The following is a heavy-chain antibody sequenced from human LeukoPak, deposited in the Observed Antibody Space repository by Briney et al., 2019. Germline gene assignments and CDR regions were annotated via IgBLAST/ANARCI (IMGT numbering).Heavy chain of an antibody. CDR3: ARDDNIAAVQYYYYGMDV. CDR1: GFTFSSYS. D-gene: IGHD6-13*01. CDR2: ISSSSSYI. J-gene: IGHJ6*02. Sequence: PGGSLRLSCAASGFTFSSYSMNWVRQAPGKGLEWVSSISSSSSYIYYADSVKGRSTISRDNAKNSLYLQMNGLRAEDTAVYYCARDDNIAAVQYYYYGMDVWGQGTTVTVSS. V-gene: IGHV3-21*01.